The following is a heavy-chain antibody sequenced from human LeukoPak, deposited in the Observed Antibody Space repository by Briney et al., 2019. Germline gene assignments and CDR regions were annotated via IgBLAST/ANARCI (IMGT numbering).Heavy chain of an antibody. CDR1: GFTFSSYS. CDR3: ARKWFGEGYFDY. D-gene: IGHD3-10*01. CDR2: ISSSSSYI. V-gene: IGHV3-21*01. Sequence: PGRSLRLSCAASGFTFSSYSMNWVRQAPGKGLEWVSSISSSSSYIYYADSVKGRFTISRDNAKNSLYLQMNSLRAEDTAVYYCARKWFGEGYFDYWGQGTLVTVSS. J-gene: IGHJ4*02.